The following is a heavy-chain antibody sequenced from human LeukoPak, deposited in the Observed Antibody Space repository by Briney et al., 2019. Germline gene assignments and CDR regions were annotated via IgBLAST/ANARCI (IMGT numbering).Heavy chain of an antibody. V-gene: IGHV4-4*07. Sequence: SETLSLTCTVSGGSISYYYWRGSRQPAGKGLEWSGRIYSSGSTNYNPSLKSRLTMSVDTSKNQFSLKLTSVTAAHTAVYYCARDRDYGSGSYDYWGQGSLVTVSS. CDR3: ARDRDYGSGSYDY. CDR1: GGSISYYY. J-gene: IGHJ4*02. CDR2: IYSSGST. D-gene: IGHD3-10*01.